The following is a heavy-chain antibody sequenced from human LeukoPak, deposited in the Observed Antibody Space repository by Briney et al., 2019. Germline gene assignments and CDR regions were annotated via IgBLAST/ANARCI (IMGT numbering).Heavy chain of an antibody. CDR3: ARGAWSGYPYYFDY. CDR1: GGSISSYY. CDR2: IYYSGST. V-gene: IGHV4-59*01. J-gene: IGHJ4*02. D-gene: IGHD3-3*01. Sequence: SETLSLTCTVSGGSISSYYWSWIRQPPGKGLEWIGYIYYSGSTNYNPSLKSRVTISVDTSKNQFSLKLSSVTAADTAVYYCARGAWSGYPYYFDYWGQGTLVTVSS.